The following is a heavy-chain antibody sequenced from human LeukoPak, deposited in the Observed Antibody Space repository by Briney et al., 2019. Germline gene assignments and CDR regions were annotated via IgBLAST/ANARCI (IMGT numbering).Heavy chain of an antibody. V-gene: IGHV3-30*04. CDR1: GFTFSSYA. D-gene: IGHD2-8*01. CDR3: AKGVGYGGMDV. Sequence: GGSLRLSCAASGFTFSSYAMHWVRQAPGKGLEWVAVISYDGSNKYYADSVKGRFTISRDNSKNTVYVQMNSLRAEDTAVYYCAKGVGYGGMDVWGQGTTVTVSS. CDR2: ISYDGSNK. J-gene: IGHJ6*02.